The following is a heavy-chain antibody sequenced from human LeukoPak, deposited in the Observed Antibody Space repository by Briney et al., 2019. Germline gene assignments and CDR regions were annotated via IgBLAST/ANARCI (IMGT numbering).Heavy chain of an antibody. V-gene: IGHV3-23*01. CDR2: ISGSGGNT. J-gene: IGHJ3*02. Sequence: GGSLRLSCAASGFTFSSYAMSCVRQAPGKGLEWVSAISGSGGNTYYADSVKGRFTISRDNSKNTLYLQMNSLRAEDTAVYYCAKAKTMTHDAFDIWGQGTMVTVSS. CDR3: AKAKTMTHDAFDI. CDR1: GFTFSSYA. D-gene: IGHD3-22*01.